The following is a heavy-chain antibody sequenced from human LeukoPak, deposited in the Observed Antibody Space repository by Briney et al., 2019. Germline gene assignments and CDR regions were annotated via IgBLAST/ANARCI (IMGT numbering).Heavy chain of an antibody. CDR3: ARPDIVGATAAFDI. CDR1: GGSFSGYY. J-gene: IGHJ3*02. V-gene: IGHV4-59*01. CDR2: IYYSGST. D-gene: IGHD1-26*01. Sequence: SETLSLTCAVYGGSFSGYYWSWIRQPPGKGLEWIGYIYYSGSTNYNPSLKSRVTISVDTSKNQFSLKLSSVTAADTAVYYCARPDIVGATAAFDIWGQGTMVTVSS.